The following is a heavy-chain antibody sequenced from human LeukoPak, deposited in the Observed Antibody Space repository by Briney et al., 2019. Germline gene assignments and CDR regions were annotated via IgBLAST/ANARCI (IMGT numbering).Heavy chain of an antibody. Sequence: SETLSLTCTVSGGSISSGSYYWSWIRQPAGKGLEWIGRIYTSGSTNYNPSLKSRVTISVDTYKNKFSLKLSSVTAAATAVYYCASSPGWMDWGQGALVTVSS. D-gene: IGHD5-12*01. CDR2: IYTSGST. J-gene: IGHJ4*02. CDR3: ASSPGWMD. CDR1: GGSISSGSYY. V-gene: IGHV4-61*02.